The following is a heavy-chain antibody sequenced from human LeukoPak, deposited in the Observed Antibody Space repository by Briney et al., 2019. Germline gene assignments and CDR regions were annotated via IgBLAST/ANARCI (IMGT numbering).Heavy chain of an antibody. CDR1: GFTFSSYG. V-gene: IGHV3-23*01. Sequence: GGSLRLSCAASGFTFSSYGMSWVRQAPGKGLEWVSAISGSGGSTYYADSVKGRFTISRDNSKNTLYLQMNSLRAEDTAVYYCARDRWGYSYGGDWGQGTLVTVSS. CDR2: ISGSGGST. CDR3: ARDRWGYSYGGD. D-gene: IGHD5-18*01. J-gene: IGHJ4*02.